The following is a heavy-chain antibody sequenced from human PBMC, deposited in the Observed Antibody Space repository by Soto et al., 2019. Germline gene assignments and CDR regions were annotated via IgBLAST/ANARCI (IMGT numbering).Heavy chain of an antibody. J-gene: IGHJ4*02. CDR3: ARAGYCGPGCYYYFDY. CDR2: IKPDGSAT. V-gene: IGHV3-7*01. Sequence: EVQLVESGGGLVQPGGSLRLSCAVSGFTFGSYWMNWVRLIPGKGLEWVAYIKPDGSATYYVDSVKGRFTISSDNAKNSLYLQMSSLRVEDTSVYYCARAGYCGPGCYYYFDYWGQGTLVTVSS. D-gene: IGHD2-21*02. CDR1: GFTFGSYW.